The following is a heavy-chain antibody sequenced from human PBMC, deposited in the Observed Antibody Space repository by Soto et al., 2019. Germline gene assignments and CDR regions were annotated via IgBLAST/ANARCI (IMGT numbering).Heavy chain of an antibody. Sequence: SVKVSCKASGGTFSSYAISWVRQAPGQGLEWMGGIIPIFGTANYAQKLQGRVTITADESTSTAYMELRSLRSDDTAVYYCARDSPEVRFLEWLSQSADYYYGMDAWGQGTTVTVSS. V-gene: IGHV1-69*13. J-gene: IGHJ6*02. CDR2: IIPIFGTA. D-gene: IGHD3-3*01. CDR3: ARDSPEVRFLEWLSQSADYYYGMDA. CDR1: GGTFSSYA.